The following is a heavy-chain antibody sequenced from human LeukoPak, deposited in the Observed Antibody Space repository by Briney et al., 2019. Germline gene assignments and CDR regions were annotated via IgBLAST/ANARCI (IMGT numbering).Heavy chain of an antibody. J-gene: IGHJ4*02. Sequence: ASVKVSCKASGYTFTSYDINWVRQATGQELEWMGWMNPNSGNTGYAQKFQGRVTMTRNTSISTAYMELSSLRSEDTAVYYCARVDHSGSYYPIDYWGQGTLVTVPS. CDR2: MNPNSGNT. CDR1: GYTFTSYD. D-gene: IGHD1-26*01. CDR3: ARVDHSGSYYPIDY. V-gene: IGHV1-8*01.